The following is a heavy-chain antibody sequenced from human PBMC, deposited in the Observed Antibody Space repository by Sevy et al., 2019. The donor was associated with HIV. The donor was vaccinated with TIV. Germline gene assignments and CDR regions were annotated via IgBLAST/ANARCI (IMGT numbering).Heavy chain of an antibody. D-gene: IGHD2-2*01. CDR1: GFTFSNYA. V-gene: IGHV3-23*01. CDR2: FSFGCGKI. Sequence: GGSLRLSCAASGFTFSNYAMSWVRQAPGKGLEWVSTFSFGCGKINYADSVKGRFTTSRDTSKNTLYLQMNSLRAEDTALYYCARAGCSKPHDYWGQGTLVTVSS. CDR3: ARAGCSKPHDY. J-gene: IGHJ4*02.